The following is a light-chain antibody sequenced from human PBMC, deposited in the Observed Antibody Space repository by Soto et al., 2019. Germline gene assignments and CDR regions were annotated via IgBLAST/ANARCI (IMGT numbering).Light chain of an antibody. CDR1: QSVNSN. CDR2: GAS. V-gene: IGKV3D-15*01. CDR3: QQYKSWPLT. J-gene: IGKJ4*01. Sequence: EIVMTQSPATLSVSPGERATLSCRASQSVNSNLAWYQQKPGQAPRLLIYGASTRATGIPARFSGSGSGTEFTRTISSLQSEDFVVYYCQQYKSWPLTFGGGTKVEIK.